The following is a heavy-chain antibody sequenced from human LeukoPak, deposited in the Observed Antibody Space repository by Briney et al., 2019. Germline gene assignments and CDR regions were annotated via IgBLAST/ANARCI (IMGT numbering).Heavy chain of an antibody. Sequence: SETLSLTCTVSGDSISTYYWSWIRHPPGKGLEWIGYMYYSGSTNYNPSLKSRVTISLDTPKNQFSLRLNSVTAADTAVYYCARGVAGYGPYDYWGQGTLVTVSS. J-gene: IGHJ4*02. CDR3: ARGVAGYGPYDY. D-gene: IGHD5-12*01. CDR2: MYYSGST. CDR1: GDSISTYY. V-gene: IGHV4-59*01.